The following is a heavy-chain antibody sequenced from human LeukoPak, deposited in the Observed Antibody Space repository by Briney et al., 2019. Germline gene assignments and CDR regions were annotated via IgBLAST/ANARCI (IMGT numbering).Heavy chain of an antibody. CDR2: ISGSGGSA. D-gene: IGHD6-19*01. CDR3: SKDYASRGLAVAPGI. V-gene: IGHV3-23*01. CDR1: GFTFSSYA. Sequence: GGSLRLSCAASGFTFSSYAMSWVRQAPGKGLECASAISGSGGSAYYADSVKGRFTISRDNSKNTLYLQMNSLRAQDTALYYCSKDYASRGLAVAPGIWGQGTMVTVSS. J-gene: IGHJ3*02.